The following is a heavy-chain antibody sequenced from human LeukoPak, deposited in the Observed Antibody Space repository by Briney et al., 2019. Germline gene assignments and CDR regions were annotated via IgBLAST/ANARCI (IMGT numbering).Heavy chain of an antibody. CDR1: NYSFINYG. CDR3: ARVEYSSGRGDH. Sequence: ASVKVSCKAGNYSFINYGVTWVRQAPGQGLVWMGWISTYSGDTNYAQNFQGRVTLTRDTSTSTAYMDLNNLTPDDTAVYYCARVEYSSGRGDHWGQGTLVTVSS. V-gene: IGHV1-18*01. J-gene: IGHJ4*02. D-gene: IGHD3-22*01. CDR2: ISTYSGDT.